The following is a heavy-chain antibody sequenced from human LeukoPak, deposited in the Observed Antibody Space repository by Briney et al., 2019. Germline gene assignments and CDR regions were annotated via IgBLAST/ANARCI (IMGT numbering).Heavy chain of an antibody. CDR3: ARDFRYPDFWSGSYAFDI. J-gene: IGHJ3*02. CDR2: IYYSGST. D-gene: IGHD3-3*01. V-gene: IGHV4-31*11. CDR1: GGSISSGGYY. Sequence: SQTLSLTCAVSGGSISSGGYYWSWIRQHPGKGLEWIGYIYYSGSTYYNPSFKSRVTISVDTSKNQFSLKLSSVTAADTAVYYCARDFRYPDFWSGSYAFDIWGQGTMVTVSS.